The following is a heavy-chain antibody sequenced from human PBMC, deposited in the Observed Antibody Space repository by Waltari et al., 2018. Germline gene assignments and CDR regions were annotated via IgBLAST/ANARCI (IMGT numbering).Heavy chain of an antibody. V-gene: IGHV1-2*02. CDR1: GYTFIGYY. Sequence: QVPLVQSGAEVKKPGASVKVSCKASGYTFIGYYMHWVRQAPGQGLEWMGWINPTSGGTNYAQKFQGRVTMTRDTSISTAYMELSRLRSDDTAVYYCASWGIGSPYYMDVWGKGTTVTVSS. D-gene: IGHD7-27*01. J-gene: IGHJ6*03. CDR3: ASWGIGSPYYMDV. CDR2: INPTSGGT.